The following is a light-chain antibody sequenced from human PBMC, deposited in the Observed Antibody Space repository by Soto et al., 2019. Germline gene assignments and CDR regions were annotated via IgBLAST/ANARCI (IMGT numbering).Light chain of an antibody. Sequence: DIQLTQSPSFLSASVGDRVTITCRASQGISNYLAWYQQKPGKAPNLLIHTASSLQTGVPSRFSGSGSGTEFTLTISSLQPDDFATYYCQQYSSYPSLTFGGGTKVDIK. CDR1: QGISNY. CDR3: QQYSSYPSLT. V-gene: IGKV1-9*01. CDR2: TAS. J-gene: IGKJ4*01.